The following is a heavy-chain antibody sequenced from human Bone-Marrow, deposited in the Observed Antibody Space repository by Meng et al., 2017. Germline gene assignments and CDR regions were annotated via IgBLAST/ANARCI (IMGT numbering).Heavy chain of an antibody. Sequence: QVRLVESGAEGKKPGASVKVSCKASGYTFPDYWLHWVRRAPGQGLEWMGRINPKSGDTHYAQRFLGRVTMTGDTSISTAYMELSGLRSDDTAMYYCARDEDISAAGKLFGDYWGQGTLVTVSS. D-gene: IGHD6-13*01. CDR3: ARDEDISAAGKLFGDY. CDR2: INPKSGDT. J-gene: IGHJ4*02. V-gene: IGHV1-2*06. CDR1: GYTFPDYW.